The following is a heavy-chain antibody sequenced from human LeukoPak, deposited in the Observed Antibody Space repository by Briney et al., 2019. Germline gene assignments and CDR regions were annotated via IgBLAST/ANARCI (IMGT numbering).Heavy chain of an antibody. V-gene: IGHV3-21*06. J-gene: IGHJ4*02. CDR2: ISTSSSYI. Sequence: GGSLRLSCTASGFTFRSYGMNWVRQAPGKGLEWVSSISTSSSYIYYADSVKGRFTISRDNAKNSSYLQMNSLRAEDTAVYYCARDHQEYCSGGSCSNYDCWGQGTLVTVSS. CDR3: ARDHQEYCSGGSCSNYDC. D-gene: IGHD2-15*01. CDR1: GFTFRSYG.